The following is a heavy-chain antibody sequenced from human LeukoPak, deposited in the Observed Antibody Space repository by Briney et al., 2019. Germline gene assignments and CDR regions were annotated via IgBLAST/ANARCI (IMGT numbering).Heavy chain of an antibody. CDR3: ARGVSAVGGYYYGMDV. Sequence: GGSLRLSCAASGFTFTYYSMNWVRQAPGKGLEWVALISGNGNKFYSDSVEGRVTISSDNPKNTVNLQMNSLRSDDTAVYYCARGVSAVGGYYYGMDVWGQGTTVTVSS. CDR2: ISGNGNK. CDR1: GFTFTYYS. D-gene: IGHD6-13*01. J-gene: IGHJ6*02. V-gene: IGHV3-30*03.